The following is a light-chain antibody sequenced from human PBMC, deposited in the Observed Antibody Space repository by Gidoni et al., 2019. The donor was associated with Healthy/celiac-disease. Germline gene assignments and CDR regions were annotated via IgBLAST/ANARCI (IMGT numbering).Light chain of an antibody. CDR3: QQYDNIPPT. J-gene: IGKJ2*01. Sequence: DIQITHSPSSLSASVGDRVTITCQASQDIINYLNWYQQKPGKAPKLLIYDASNLETGVPSRFSGSGSGTDFTFKISRLKPEDIATYYCQQYDNIPPTFGQGTKLEIK. CDR2: DAS. V-gene: IGKV1-33*01. CDR1: QDIINY.